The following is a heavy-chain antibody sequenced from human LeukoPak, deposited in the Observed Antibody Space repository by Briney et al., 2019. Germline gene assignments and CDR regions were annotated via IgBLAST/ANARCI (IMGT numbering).Heavy chain of an antibody. D-gene: IGHD2-21*02. V-gene: IGHV1-18*01. CDR1: GYTFTNHG. CDR2: ISAHDGNT. J-gene: IGHJ4*02. Sequence: ASVKVSCKASGYTFTNHGITWVRQAPGQGLEWMGWISAHDGNTNYAQKLQGRVTMTTDTSTSIAYMELRSLRSDDTAMYYCARAWIMVTSHLDFWGQGTLVTVSS. CDR3: ARAWIMVTSHLDF.